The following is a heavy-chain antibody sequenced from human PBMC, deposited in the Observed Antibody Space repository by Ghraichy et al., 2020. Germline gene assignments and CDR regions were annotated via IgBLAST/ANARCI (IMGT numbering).Heavy chain of an antibody. CDR1: GFTFSRYG. D-gene: IGHD3-22*01. V-gene: IGHV3-30*18. J-gene: IGHJ6*02. CDR3: AKERDTSGYYSFRGDYYGMDV. Sequence: LTCAASGFTFSRYGMHWVRQAPGKWLEWVAVTSYDASNKFYEGSVQGRFTISRDNSKKTLYLQMNYLRPEDTAVYYCAKERDTSGYYSFRGDYYGMDVWGQGTTVTVSS. CDR2: TSYDASNK.